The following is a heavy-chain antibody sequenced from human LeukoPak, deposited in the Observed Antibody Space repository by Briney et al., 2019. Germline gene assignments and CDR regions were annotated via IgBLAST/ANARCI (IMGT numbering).Heavy chain of an antibody. CDR3: AKGSLRRGDYY. J-gene: IGHJ4*02. Sequence: GGSLRLSCAASGFTFSSYAMSWVRQAPGKGLEWVSAISGSGGSTYYADSVKGRFTISRDNSKNTLYLQMNSLGAEDTAVYYCAKGSLRRGDYYWGQGTLVTVSS. CDR2: ISGSGGST. V-gene: IGHV3-23*01. CDR1: GFTFSSYA. D-gene: IGHD3-16*01.